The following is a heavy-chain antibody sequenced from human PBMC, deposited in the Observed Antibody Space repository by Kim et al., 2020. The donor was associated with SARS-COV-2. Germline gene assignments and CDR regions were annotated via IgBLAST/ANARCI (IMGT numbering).Heavy chain of an antibody. D-gene: IGHD6-13*01. V-gene: IGHV4-39*01. J-gene: IGHJ4*02. Sequence: SETLSLTCTVSGGSISSSSYYWGWIRQPPGKGLEWIGSIYYSGSTYYNPSLKSRVTISVDTSKNQFSLKLSSVTAADTAVYYCARIAAAAGTLIHYWGQGTLVTVSS. CDR2: IYYSGST. CDR1: GGSISSSSYY. CDR3: ARIAAAAGTLIHY.